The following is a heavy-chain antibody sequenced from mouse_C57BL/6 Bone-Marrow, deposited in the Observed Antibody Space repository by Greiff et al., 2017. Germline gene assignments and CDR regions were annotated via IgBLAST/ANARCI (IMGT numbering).Heavy chain of an antibody. J-gene: IGHJ2*01. Sequence: EVKLQESGPGLVKPSQSLSLSCSVTGYSITSGYYCNWIRQFPGNKLELTGYIRYDGSNNYNPSLKNRISITRDTSKNQFFLKLNSVTTEDTAKYYGARGAAQTLFDYWGQGTTLTVAS. CDR1: GYSITSGYY. CDR3: ARGAAQTLFDY. D-gene: IGHD3-2*02. V-gene: IGHV3-6*01. CDR2: IRYDGSN.